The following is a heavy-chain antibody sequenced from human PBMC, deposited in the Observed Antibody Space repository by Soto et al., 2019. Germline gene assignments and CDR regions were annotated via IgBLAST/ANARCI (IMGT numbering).Heavy chain of an antibody. CDR3: ARLGTHITTNWFDP. CDR1: GGSISSYY. J-gene: IGHJ5*02. CDR2: IYYSGST. D-gene: IGHD3-10*01. V-gene: IGHV4-59*08. Sequence: SETLSLTCTVSGGSISSYYWSWIRQPPGKGLEWIGYIYYSGSTNYNPSLKSRVTISVDTSKNQFSLKLSSVTAADTAVYYCARLGTHITTNWFDPWGQGTLVTVSS.